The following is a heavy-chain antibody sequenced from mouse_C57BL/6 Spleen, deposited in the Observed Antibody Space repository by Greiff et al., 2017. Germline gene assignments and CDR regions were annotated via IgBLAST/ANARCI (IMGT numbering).Heavy chain of an antibody. Sequence: VQLQESGAELVKPGASVKISCKASGYAFSSYWMNWVKQRPGKGLEWIGQIYPGDGDTNYNGKFKGKATLTADKSSSTAYMQLSSLTSEDSAVYFCAWGGAAQARFAYWGQGTLVTVSA. V-gene: IGHV1-80*01. CDR1: GYAFSSYW. CDR3: AWGGAAQARFAY. CDR2: IYPGDGDT. J-gene: IGHJ3*01. D-gene: IGHD3-2*02.